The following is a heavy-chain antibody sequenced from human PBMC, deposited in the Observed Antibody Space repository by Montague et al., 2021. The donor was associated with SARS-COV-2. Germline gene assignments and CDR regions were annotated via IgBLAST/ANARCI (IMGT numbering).Heavy chain of an antibody. CDR3: ARDRAGAAAGTGYYFDY. Sequence: SLRLSCAASGFTFSSYGMHWVRQAPGKGLEWVAVIWYDGSNTYYADYFKGRVTIARDNSKNTPYLQMNSLRAEDTAVYYCARDRAGAAAGTGYYFDYWGQGTLVTVSS. CDR2: IWYDGSNT. CDR1: GFTFSSYG. J-gene: IGHJ4*02. D-gene: IGHD6-13*01. V-gene: IGHV3-33*01.